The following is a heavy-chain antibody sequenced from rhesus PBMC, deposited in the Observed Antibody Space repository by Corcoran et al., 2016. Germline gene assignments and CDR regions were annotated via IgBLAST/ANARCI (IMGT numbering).Heavy chain of an antibody. D-gene: IGHD6-31*01. CDR2: IYGGSGST. V-gene: IGHV4S7*01. Sequence: QVQLQESGPGVVKPSETLSLTCAVSGGSISGYYLWSWIRQPPGKGLEWIGYIYGGSGSTSYNPSLKSRVIISIETSKNQFSLKLSSVAAADTAVYYCAREIAAAGTGYWGQGVLVTVSS. CDR3: AREIAAAGTGY. J-gene: IGHJ4*01. CDR1: GGSISGYYL.